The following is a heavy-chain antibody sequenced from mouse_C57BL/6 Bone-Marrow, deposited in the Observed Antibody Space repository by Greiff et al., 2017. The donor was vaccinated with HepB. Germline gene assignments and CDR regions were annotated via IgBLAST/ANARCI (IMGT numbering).Heavy chain of an antibody. CDR3: ARSNYYGSSYWYFDV. J-gene: IGHJ1*03. CDR1: GYAFSSSW. D-gene: IGHD1-1*01. Sequence: QVQLQQSGPELVKPGASVKISCKASGYAFSSSWMNWVKQRPGKGLEWIGRIYPGDGDTNYNGKFKGKATLTADKSSSTAYMQLSSLTSEDSAVYCCARSNYYGSSYWYFDVWGTGTTVTVSS. CDR2: IYPGDGDT. V-gene: IGHV1-82*01.